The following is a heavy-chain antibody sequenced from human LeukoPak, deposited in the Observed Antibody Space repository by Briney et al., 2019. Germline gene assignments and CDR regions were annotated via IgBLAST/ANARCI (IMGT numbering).Heavy chain of an antibody. CDR2: IYYSGST. Sequence: SESLSLTCTVSGDSISSYYWSWIRQPPGKGLEWIGYIYYSGSTNYNPSLKSRVTISVDTSKNQFSLKLSSVTAADTAVYYCARDYSQLGRFDPWGQGTLVTVCS. CDR1: GDSISSYY. D-gene: IGHD6-6*01. J-gene: IGHJ5*02. CDR3: ARDYSQLGRFDP. V-gene: IGHV4-59*01.